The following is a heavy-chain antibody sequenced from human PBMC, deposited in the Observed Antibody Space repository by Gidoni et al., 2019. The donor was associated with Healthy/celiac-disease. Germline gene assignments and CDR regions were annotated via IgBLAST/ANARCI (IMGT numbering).Heavy chain of an antibody. CDR3: AKDVRGVDTAMGLDY. CDR2: ISGSGGST. V-gene: IGHV3-23*01. D-gene: IGHD5-18*01. Sequence: EVQLLESGGGLVQSGGSLRLSCAASGFTFRRYAMSWVRQAPGKGLGWVSAISGSGGSTYYADSVKGRFTISRDNSKNTLYLQMNSLRAEDTAVYYCAKDVRGVDTAMGLDYWGQGTLVTVSS. CDR1: GFTFRRYA. J-gene: IGHJ4*02.